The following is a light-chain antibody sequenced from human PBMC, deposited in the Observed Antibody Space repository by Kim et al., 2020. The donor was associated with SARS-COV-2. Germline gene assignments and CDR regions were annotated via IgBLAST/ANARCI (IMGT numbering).Light chain of an antibody. Sequence: LGQTTKTTSQGDNFRCFYATGDQQNPGRAPVLVIYGKNNRPSRIPDRFSGSSSGNTASLTITGAQAEDEADYYCNSRDSSGNHLVVFGGGTQLTVL. CDR1: NFRCFY. CDR2: GKN. V-gene: IGLV3-19*01. J-gene: IGLJ2*01. CDR3: NSRDSSGNHLVV.